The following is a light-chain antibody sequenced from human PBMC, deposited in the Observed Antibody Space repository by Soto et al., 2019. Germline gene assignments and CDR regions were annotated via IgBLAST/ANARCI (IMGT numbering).Light chain of an antibody. Sequence: DIQMTQSPSSLSASVGDRVTITCRASQSISTSLCWYQQKPGKAPQLLIYDASKLETGVPLRFSGSGSGTDFSLTISSLQPEDIATFYCQQYDSLPFTFGQGTNLEIK. V-gene: IGKV1-33*01. CDR2: DAS. CDR3: QQYDSLPFT. CDR1: QSISTS. J-gene: IGKJ2*01.